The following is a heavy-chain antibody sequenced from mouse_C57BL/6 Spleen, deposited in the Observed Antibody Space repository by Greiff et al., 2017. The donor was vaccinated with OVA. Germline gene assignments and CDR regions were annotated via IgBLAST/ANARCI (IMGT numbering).Heavy chain of an antibody. J-gene: IGHJ2*01. Sequence: LEESGPELVKPGASVKISCKASGYAFSSSWMNWVKQRPGKGLEWIGRIYPGDGDTNYNGKFKGKATLTADKSSSTAYMQLSSLTSEDSAVYFCARSSDSSGYSFDYWGQGTTLTVSS. CDR1: GYAFSSSW. CDR2: IYPGDGDT. D-gene: IGHD3-2*02. CDR3: ARSSDSSGYSFDY. V-gene: IGHV1-82*01.